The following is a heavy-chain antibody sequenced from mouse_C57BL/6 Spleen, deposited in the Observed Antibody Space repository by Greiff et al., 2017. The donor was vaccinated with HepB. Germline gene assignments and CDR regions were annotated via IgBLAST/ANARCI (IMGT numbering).Heavy chain of an antibody. D-gene: IGHD1-1*01. Sequence: QVQLQESGAELVRPGASVTLSCKASGYTFTDYEMHWVKQTPVHGLEWIGAIDPETGGTAYNQKFKCKAILTADKSSSTAYMEIRSLTSEDSAVYYCTREGDYGSSPAWFAYWGQGTLVTVSA. CDR2: IDPETGGT. CDR3: TREGDYGSSPAWFAY. V-gene: IGHV1-15*01. J-gene: IGHJ3*01. CDR1: GYTFTDYE.